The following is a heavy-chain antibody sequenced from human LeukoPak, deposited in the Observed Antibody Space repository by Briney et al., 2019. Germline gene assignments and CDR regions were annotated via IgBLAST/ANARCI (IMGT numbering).Heavy chain of an antibody. CDR1: GFTFSVYG. Sequence: PGISRRPSSAASGFTFSVYGINGVGQAPAKGREWVAIIWYDGRNKYFAESVMGPFSISKDNSKHTAYLQMNSLSIEEPAVYYCARAGIGNALDYWGQGTQVTVSS. J-gene: IGHJ4*02. V-gene: IGHV3-33*01. D-gene: IGHD2-2*01. CDR3: ARAGIGNALDY. CDR2: IWYDGRNK.